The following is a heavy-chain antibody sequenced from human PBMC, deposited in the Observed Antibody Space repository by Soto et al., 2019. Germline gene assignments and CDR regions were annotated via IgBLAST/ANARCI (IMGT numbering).Heavy chain of an antibody. CDR2: MNPGSGDT. Sequence: ASVKVAWKGVGYGLTVNVGGWRRQATGQGLEWMGWMNPGSGDTGYAQKFQGRVTMTRDISIATAYMELSSLRSDDTAIYYCARMATFGSLNWFDPWGQGTLVTVSS. V-gene: IGHV1-8*01. CDR1: GYGLTVNV. J-gene: IGHJ5*02. CDR3: ARMATFGSLNWFDP. D-gene: IGHD3-16*01.